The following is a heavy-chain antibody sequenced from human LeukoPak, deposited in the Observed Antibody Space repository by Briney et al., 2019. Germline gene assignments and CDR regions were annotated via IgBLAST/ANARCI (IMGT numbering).Heavy chain of an antibody. V-gene: IGHV3-53*01. J-gene: IGHJ4*02. CDR2: IYSGGTT. CDR1: GFIVSSSD. CDR3: AKDFLYDTLTGVGLSDY. D-gene: IGHD3-9*01. Sequence: PGGSLRLSCVASGFIVSSSDMNWVRQAPGKGLEWVSVIYSGGTTSYADSVKGRFTISRDNSKNTLYLQMNSLRAEDTAVYYCAKDFLYDTLTGVGLSDYWGQGTLVTVSS.